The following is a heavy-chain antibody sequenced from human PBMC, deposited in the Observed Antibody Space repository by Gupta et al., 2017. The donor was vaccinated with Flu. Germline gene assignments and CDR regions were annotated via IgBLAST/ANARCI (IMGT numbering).Heavy chain of an antibody. J-gene: IGHJ5*02. CDR2: IGGGGTSR. CDR1: GFPFSIYA. Sequence: EVQLLESGGGLVQPGGSLRISCAASGFPFSIYALSWVRQAPGKGLECVSAIGGGGTSRYYAESVKGRFSISRDSSKNTLYLQMNSLRAEDTAVYYCARDLYGGNLSGWFDPWGQGTLVTVSA. D-gene: IGHD4-23*01. V-gene: IGHV3-23*01. CDR3: ARDLYGGNLSGWFDP.